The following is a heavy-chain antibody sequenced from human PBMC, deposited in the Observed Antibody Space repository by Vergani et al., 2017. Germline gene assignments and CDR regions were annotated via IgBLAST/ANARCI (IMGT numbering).Heavy chain of an antibody. V-gene: IGHV4-39*07. Sequence: QLQLQESGPGLVKPSETLSLTCTVSGGSISSSSYYWGWIRQPPGKGLEWIGEINHSGSTNYNPSLKSRVTISVDTSKNQFSLKLSSVTAADTAVYYCARDYYDSSGYYGDAFDIWGQGTMVTVSS. J-gene: IGHJ3*02. CDR3: ARDYYDSSGYYGDAFDI. CDR2: INHSGST. CDR1: GGSISSSSYY. D-gene: IGHD3-22*01.